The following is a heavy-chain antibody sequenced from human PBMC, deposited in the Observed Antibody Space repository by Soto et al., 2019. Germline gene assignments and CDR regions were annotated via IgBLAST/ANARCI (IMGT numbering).Heavy chain of an antibody. CDR2: IWYDGSNK. J-gene: IGHJ6*02. V-gene: IGHV3-33*01. CDR1: GFTFSSYG. Sequence: GGSLRLSCAASGFTFSSYGMHWVRQAPGKGLEWVAVIWYDGSNKYYADSVQGRFTISRDNAKNSLYLQMNSLRAEDTAVYYCARELDGIDVWGQGTTVTVSS. CDR3: ARELDGIDV.